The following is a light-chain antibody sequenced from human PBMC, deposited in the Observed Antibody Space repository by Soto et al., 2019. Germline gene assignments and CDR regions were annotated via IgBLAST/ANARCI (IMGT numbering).Light chain of an antibody. J-gene: IGLJ2*01. Sequence: SYELTQPPSVSVAPGETARISCGGNNIGRKGVHWYQQKPGQAPVLVIYSDTDLPPVIPERCSGSNSANMATLTISRVYAGDAADYYCQVWDSGSAHVLFGGGTKLTV. CDR2: SDT. CDR1: NIGRKG. V-gene: IGLV3-21*01. CDR3: QVWDSGSAHVL.